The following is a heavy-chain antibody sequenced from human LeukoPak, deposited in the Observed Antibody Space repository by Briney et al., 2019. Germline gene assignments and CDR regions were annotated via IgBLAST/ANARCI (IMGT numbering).Heavy chain of an antibody. V-gene: IGHV3-9*01. Sequence: PGRSLRLSCAASGFTFDDYAMPWVRQAPGKGLEWASGISWNSGSIGYADSVKGRFTISRDNAKNSLYLQMNSLRAEDTALYYCAMLPDIVVVPAANYWGQGTLVTVSS. CDR3: AMLPDIVVVPAANY. D-gene: IGHD2-2*01. CDR2: ISWNSGSI. J-gene: IGHJ4*02. CDR1: GFTFDDYA.